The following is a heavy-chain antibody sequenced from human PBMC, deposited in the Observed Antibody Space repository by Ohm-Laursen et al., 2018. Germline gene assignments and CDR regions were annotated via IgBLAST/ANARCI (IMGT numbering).Heavy chain of an antibody. CDR3: SRDVPGIVASRGGG. CDR1: GFTITNNY. J-gene: IGHJ4*02. V-gene: IGHV3-53*01. D-gene: IGHD3-16*01. Sequence: SLRLSCAASGFTITNNYMNWVRQAPGKGLERVSLIYSGGDMFYADAVKVRFTISKDKSTNTLYLQLNSLRVEDTAMYFCSRDVPGIVASRGGGWGQGTLVTVSS. CDR2: IYSGGDM.